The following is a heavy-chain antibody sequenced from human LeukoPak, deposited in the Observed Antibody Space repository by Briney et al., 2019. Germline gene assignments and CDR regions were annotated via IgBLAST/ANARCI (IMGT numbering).Heavy chain of an antibody. CDR3: AKQLGYCSDGSCYFPY. D-gene: IGHD2-15*01. CDR1: GFTFSSSA. V-gene: IGHV3-23*01. CDR2: ISNNGGYT. Sequence: GGSLRLSCAASGFTFSSSAMSWVRQAPGKGLEWVSAISNNGGYTYYADSVQGRFTISRDNSKSTLCLQMNSLRAEDTAVYYCAKQLGYCSDGSCYFPYWGQGTLDTVSS. J-gene: IGHJ4*02.